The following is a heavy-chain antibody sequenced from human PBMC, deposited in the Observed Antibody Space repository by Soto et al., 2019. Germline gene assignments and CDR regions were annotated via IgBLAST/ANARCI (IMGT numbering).Heavy chain of an antibody. CDR2: IIPIFGTA. CDR1: GGTFSSYA. Sequence: SVKVSCKXSGGTFSSYAISWVRQAPGQGLEWMGGIIPIFGTANYAQKFQGRVTITADESTSTAYMELSSLRSEDTAVYYCARDRGWYLRWFDPWGQGTLVTVSS. D-gene: IGHD6-19*01. V-gene: IGHV1-69*13. J-gene: IGHJ5*02. CDR3: ARDRGWYLRWFDP.